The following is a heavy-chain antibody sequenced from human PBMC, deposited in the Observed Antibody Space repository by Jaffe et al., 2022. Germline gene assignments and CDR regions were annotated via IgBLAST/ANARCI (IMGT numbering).Heavy chain of an antibody. J-gene: IGHJ4*02. CDR2: ISSSGSSI. Sequence: QVQLVESGGGLVKPGGSLRLSCAASGFTFSDYYINWIRQAPGKGLEWVSYISSSGSSIYYADSVEGRFTISRDNAKNSLYLQMNSLSAEDTAVYYCARGNFRKGFWSGYGFLDNWGQGTLVTVSA. CDR3: ARGNFRKGFWSGYGFLDN. V-gene: IGHV3-11*01. CDR1: GFTFSDYY. D-gene: IGHD3-3*01.